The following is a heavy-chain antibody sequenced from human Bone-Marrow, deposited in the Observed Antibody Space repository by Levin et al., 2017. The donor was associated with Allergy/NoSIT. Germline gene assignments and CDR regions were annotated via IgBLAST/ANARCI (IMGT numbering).Heavy chain of an antibody. J-gene: IGHJ6*02. Sequence: ASVKVSCKASGYTFTSYDINWVRQATGQGLEWMGWMNPNSGNTGYAQKFQGRVTMTRNTSISTAYMELSSLRSEDTAVYYCARGCSPKSGVLRFLEWPHRSYYYYGMDVWGQGTTVTVSS. CDR2: MNPNSGNT. CDR1: GYTFTSYD. D-gene: IGHD3-3*01. V-gene: IGHV1-8*01. CDR3: ARGCSPKSGVLRFLEWPHRSYYYYGMDV.